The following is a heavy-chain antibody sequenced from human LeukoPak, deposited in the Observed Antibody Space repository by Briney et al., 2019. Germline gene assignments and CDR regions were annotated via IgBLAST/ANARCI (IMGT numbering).Heavy chain of an antibody. CDR1: GFTFSSYG. J-gene: IGHJ4*02. V-gene: IGHV3-30*02. D-gene: IGHD3-22*01. CDR2: IRYDGSNK. Sequence: GGSLRLSCAASGFTFSSYGMHWVRQAPGKGLEWVAFIRYDGSNKYYADSVKGRFTISRDNSKNTLYLQMNSPRAEDTAVYYCAYYYDSSGDYWGQGTLVTVSS. CDR3: AYYYDSSGDY.